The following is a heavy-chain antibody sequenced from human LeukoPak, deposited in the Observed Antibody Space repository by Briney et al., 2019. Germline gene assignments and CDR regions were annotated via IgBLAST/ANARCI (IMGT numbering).Heavy chain of an antibody. J-gene: IGHJ4*02. V-gene: IGHV4-4*02. CDR1: GGSISTSNW. CDR3: AKNSGKSDFGY. D-gene: IGHD1-26*01. CDR2: IYYSGST. Sequence: SGTLSLTCAVSGGSISTSNWWTWVRQAPGKGLEWIGEIYYSGSTYYNPSLKSRVTISIDKSRNQFSLNLRSVTAADTALYYCAKNSGKSDFGYWGQGILVTVSS.